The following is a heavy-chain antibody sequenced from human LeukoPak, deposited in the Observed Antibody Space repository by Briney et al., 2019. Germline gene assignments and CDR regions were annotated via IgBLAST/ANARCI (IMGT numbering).Heavy chain of an antibody. CDR2: IYYSGST. D-gene: IGHD1-26*01. CDR1: GGSISSYY. CDR3: ARVRRVGATPFDY. Sequence: SETLSLTCTVSGGSISSYYWSWIRQPPGKGLEWIGYIYYSGSTNYNPSLKSRVTISVDTSKNQFSLKLSSVTAADTAVYYCARVRRVGATPFDYWGQGTLVTVSS. J-gene: IGHJ4*02. V-gene: IGHV4-59*01.